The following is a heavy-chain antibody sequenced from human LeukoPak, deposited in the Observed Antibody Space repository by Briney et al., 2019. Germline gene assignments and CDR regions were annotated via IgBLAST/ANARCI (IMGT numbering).Heavy chain of an antibody. V-gene: IGHV3-30-3*01. CDR3: ARGQWLISTSDY. CDR2: ISYDGSNK. D-gene: IGHD6-19*01. CDR1: GFTFSSYA. Sequence: GGSLRLSCAASGFTFSSYAMHWVRQAPGKGLEWVAVISYDGSNKYYADSVKGRFTISRDNSKNTLYLQMNSLRAEDTAVYYCARGQWLISTSDYWGQGTLVTVSS. J-gene: IGHJ4*02.